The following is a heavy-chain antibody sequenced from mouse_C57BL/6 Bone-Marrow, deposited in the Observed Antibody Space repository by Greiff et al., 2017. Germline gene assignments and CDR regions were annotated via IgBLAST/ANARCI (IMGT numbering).Heavy chain of an antibody. J-gene: IGHJ2*01. Sequence: VQLKQSGPELVQPGASVKISCKASGYSFTDYNMNWVKQSNGKSLEWIGVINPSYGTTSYNQKFKGKATLTVDQSSSTAYMQLNSLTSEDSAVYYCAYDYDERPYFDYGGQGTTLTVSA. V-gene: IGHV1-39*01. CDR3: AYDYDERPYFDY. CDR1: GYSFTDYN. D-gene: IGHD2-4*01. CDR2: INPSYGTT.